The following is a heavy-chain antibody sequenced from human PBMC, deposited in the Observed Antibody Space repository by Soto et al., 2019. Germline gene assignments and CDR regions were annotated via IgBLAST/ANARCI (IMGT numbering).Heavy chain of an antibody. V-gene: IGHV4-38-2*02. J-gene: IGHJ4*02. CDR2: IYQSGNT. CDR3: VRGNVNFDF. Sequence: SETLSLTCIVSNYSISSGYHWGWIRQPPGKGLEGIGTIYQSGNTYQNPSLKSRVILSIDTSKNQFSLNLRNVTAADTAVYYCVRGNVNFDFWGKGILVTVSS. CDR1: NYSISSGYH. D-gene: IGHD1-1*01.